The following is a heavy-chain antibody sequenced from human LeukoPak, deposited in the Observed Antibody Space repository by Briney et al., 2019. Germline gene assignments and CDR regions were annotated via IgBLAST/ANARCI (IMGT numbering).Heavy chain of an antibody. Sequence: PGASLRLSCAAAGFTFSSYAMSWVRQAPGKGLEWVSHISASGRTTDYADSVKGRFTISRDNSKNTVYLQMNSLRAEDTAVYYCAREGIVVVAAAVGALDAFDIWGQGTMVTVSS. V-gene: IGHV3-23*01. CDR1: GFTFSSYA. CDR3: AREGIVVVAAAVGALDAFDI. D-gene: IGHD2-2*01. CDR2: ISASGRTT. J-gene: IGHJ3*02.